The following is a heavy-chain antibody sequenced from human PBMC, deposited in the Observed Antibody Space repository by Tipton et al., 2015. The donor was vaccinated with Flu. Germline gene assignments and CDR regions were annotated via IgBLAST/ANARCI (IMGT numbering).Heavy chain of an antibody. V-gene: IGHV4-31*03. D-gene: IGHD2-15*01. Sequence: TLSLTCTVSGDSISSGGHYWSWIRQHPGKGLEWIGYIYSSGTTHYNPSLKSRVTISLDTPKNHFSLKLSSVTAADTAVYYCARGLGVVVAVAFDIWGPRDNDHRLF. CDR1: GDSISSGGHY. CDR2: IYSSGTT. J-gene: IGHJ3*02. CDR3: ARGLGVVVAVAFDI.